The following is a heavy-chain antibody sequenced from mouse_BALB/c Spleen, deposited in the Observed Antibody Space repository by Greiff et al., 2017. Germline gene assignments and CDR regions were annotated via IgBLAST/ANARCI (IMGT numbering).Heavy chain of an antibody. CDR2: ISSGGST. CDR1: GFTFSSYA. Sequence: EVQVVESGGGLVKPGGSLKLSCAASGFTFSSYAMSWVRQTPEKRLEWVASISSGGSTYYPDSVKGRFTISRDNARNILYLQMSSLRSEDTAMYYCARGRWFPYYYAMDYWGQGTSVTVSS. J-gene: IGHJ4*01. D-gene: IGHD1-1*02. CDR3: ARGRWFPYYYAMDY. V-gene: IGHV5-6-5*01.